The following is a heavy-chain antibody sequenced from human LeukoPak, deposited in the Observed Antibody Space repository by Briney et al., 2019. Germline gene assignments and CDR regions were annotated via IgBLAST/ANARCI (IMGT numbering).Heavy chain of an antibody. CDR1: GGSISSSSYY. CDR2: IHYSGST. D-gene: IGHD2-15*01. J-gene: IGHJ4*02. CDR3: ARGFPDCSGGSCIPVYYFDY. Sequence: SETLSLTCTVSGGSISSSSYYWGWIRQPPGTGLEWIGSIHYSGSTYYNPSLKSRVTISVDTSKNQFSLKLSSVTAADTAVYYCARGFPDCSGGSCIPVYYFDYWGQGTLVTVSS. V-gene: IGHV4-39*01.